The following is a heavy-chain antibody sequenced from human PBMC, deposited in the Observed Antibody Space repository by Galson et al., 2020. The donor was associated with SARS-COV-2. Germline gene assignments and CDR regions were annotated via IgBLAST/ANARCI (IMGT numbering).Heavy chain of an antibody. Sequence: GESLKISCAASGFTFSSYSMNWVRQAPGKGLEWISYISSGSSSKNYADSVKGRFTISRDNADNALYLQMNSLRDEDTAVYYCAREYGDSLNLWGQGTLVTVSS. D-gene: IGHD4-17*01. CDR1: GFTFSSYS. V-gene: IGHV3-48*02. CDR2: ISSGSSSK. J-gene: IGHJ4*02. CDR3: AREYGDSLNL.